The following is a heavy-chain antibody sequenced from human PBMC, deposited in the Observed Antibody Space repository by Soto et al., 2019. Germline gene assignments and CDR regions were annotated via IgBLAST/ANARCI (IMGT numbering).Heavy chain of an antibody. D-gene: IGHD6-13*01. CDR2: IIPIFGTA. CDR3: ARVVAAAALRDYFDY. J-gene: IGHJ4*02. Sequence: SXKVSCKASGGTXSSYAIGLVRQAPGQGLEWMGGIIPIFGTANYAKKFQGRVTITADESTRKAYMELSSMRSEDTSVYYCARVVAAAALRDYFDYWGQGTLGTVS. V-gene: IGHV1-69*13. CDR1: GGTXSSYA.